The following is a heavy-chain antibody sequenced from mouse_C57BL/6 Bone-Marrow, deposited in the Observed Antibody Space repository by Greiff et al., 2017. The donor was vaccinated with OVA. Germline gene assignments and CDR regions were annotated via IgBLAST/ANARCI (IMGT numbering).Heavy chain of an antibody. Sequence: EVQVVESGAGLVKPGGSLKLSCAASGFTFSSYAMSWVRQTPEKRLEWVAYISSGGDYIYYADTVKGRFTISRDNARNTLYLQMSSLKSEDTAMYYCTRLLDAVDYWGQGTAVTVSS. V-gene: IGHV5-9-1*02. CDR2: ISSGGDYI. CDR3: TRLLDAVDY. CDR1: GFTFSSYA. J-gene: IGHJ4*01. D-gene: IGHD2-1*01.